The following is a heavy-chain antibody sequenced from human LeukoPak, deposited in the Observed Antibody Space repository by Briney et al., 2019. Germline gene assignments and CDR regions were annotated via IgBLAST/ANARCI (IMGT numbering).Heavy chain of an antibody. D-gene: IGHD5-12*01. J-gene: IGHJ4*02. Sequence: GGSLRLSCAASGFTFSHYWMTWVRQAPGKGLEWVAQINQDGSEEYYMDPVKARFTISRDNAKNSVFLQTNSLRAEDTAVYYCVRDGGVSGYDLLDYWGQGTLVTVSS. V-gene: IGHV3-7*01. CDR1: GFTFSHYW. CDR3: VRDGGVSGYDLLDY. CDR2: INQDGSEE.